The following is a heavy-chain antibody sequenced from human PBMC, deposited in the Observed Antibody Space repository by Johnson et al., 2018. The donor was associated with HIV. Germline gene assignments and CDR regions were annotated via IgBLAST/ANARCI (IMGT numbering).Heavy chain of an antibody. CDR2: INWNGGST. Sequence: VQLVESGGGVVRPGGSLRLSCAASGFTFDDYGMSWVRQAPGKGLAWVSGINWNGGSTGYADSVKGRFTISRDNAKKSLYLQMNSLRAEDTAFYYCVRVGKYCGGDCYSGVDGFDLWGQGTKVTVSA. CDR3: VRVGKYCGGDCYSGVDGFDL. D-gene: IGHD2-21*02. CDR1: GFTFDDYG. V-gene: IGHV3-20*04. J-gene: IGHJ3*01.